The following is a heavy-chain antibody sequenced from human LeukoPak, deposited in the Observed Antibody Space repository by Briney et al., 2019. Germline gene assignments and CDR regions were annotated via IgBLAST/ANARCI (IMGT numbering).Heavy chain of an antibody. CDR3: AKIEGVAAAGYYYYGMDV. CDR2: ISYDGSNK. J-gene: IGHJ6*02. Sequence: GGSLRLSCATSGVTFSSYGISCVRQAPGKGLEWVAVISYDGSNKYYADSVKGRFTISRDNSKNTLYLQMNSLRAEDTAVYYCAKIEGVAAAGYYYYGMDVWGQGTTVTVSS. CDR1: GVTFSSYG. D-gene: IGHD6-13*01. V-gene: IGHV3-30*18.